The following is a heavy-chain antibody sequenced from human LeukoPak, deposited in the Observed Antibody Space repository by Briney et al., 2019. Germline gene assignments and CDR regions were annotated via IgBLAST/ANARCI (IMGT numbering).Heavy chain of an antibody. D-gene: IGHD3-3*01. J-gene: IGHJ6*02. CDR2: ISYDGSNK. CDR1: GFTFSSYA. V-gene: IGHV3-30*04. Sequence: GGSLRLSCAASGFTFSSYAMHWVRQAPGKGLEWVAVISYDGSNKYCADSVKGRFTISRDNSKNTLYLQMNSLRAEDTAVYYCARERFLEWLTPLYYYYGMDVWGQGTTVTVSS. CDR3: ARERFLEWLTPLYYYYGMDV.